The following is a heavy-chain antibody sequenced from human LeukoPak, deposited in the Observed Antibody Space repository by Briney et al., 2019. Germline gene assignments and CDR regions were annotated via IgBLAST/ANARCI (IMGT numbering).Heavy chain of an antibody. CDR3: ARDNYYDSSGYLGY. J-gene: IGHJ4*02. Sequence: GGSLRLSCAASGFTFSSYGMSWVRQAPGKGLEWVSAISGSGGSTYYADSVKGRFTISRDNSKNTLYLQMNSLRAEDTAVYYCARDNYYDSSGYLGYWGQGTLVTVSS. D-gene: IGHD3-22*01. CDR2: ISGSGGST. CDR1: GFTFSSYG. V-gene: IGHV3-23*01.